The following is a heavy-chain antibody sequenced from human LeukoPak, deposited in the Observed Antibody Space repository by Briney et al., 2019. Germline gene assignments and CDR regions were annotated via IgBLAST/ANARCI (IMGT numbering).Heavy chain of an antibody. Sequence: GESLKISCKGSGYSFTSYWVAWVRQMPGQGLEWMGIIYPGDSDTRYSPSFQGQVTISADKSISTAYLQWSSLKASDTAMYYCARHKDTAMVLDYWGQGTLVTVSS. J-gene: IGHJ4*02. D-gene: IGHD5-18*01. CDR3: ARHKDTAMVLDY. V-gene: IGHV5-51*01. CDR2: IYPGDSDT. CDR1: GYSFTSYW.